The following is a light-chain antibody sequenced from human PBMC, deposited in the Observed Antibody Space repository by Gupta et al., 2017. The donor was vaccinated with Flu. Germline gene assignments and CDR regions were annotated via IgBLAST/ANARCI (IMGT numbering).Light chain of an antibody. J-gene: IGLJ3*02. CDR2: GSS. CDR3: QSYDSSLSGSV. V-gene: IGLV1-40*01. CDR1: SSNIGAGYD. Sequence: QSLLTPPPSVSGAPGQRVTISCTGRSSNIGAGYDVHWYQQLPGTAPKLLIYGSSNRPSGVPDRFSGSKSGTSASLAITGLQAEDEADYYCQSYDSSLSGSVFGGGTKLTVL.